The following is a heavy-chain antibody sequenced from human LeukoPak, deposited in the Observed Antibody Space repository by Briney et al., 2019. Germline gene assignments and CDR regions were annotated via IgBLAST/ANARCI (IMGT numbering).Heavy chain of an antibody. CDR2: ISHSGST. CDR1: GGSVSSGSYF. Sequence: PSETLSLTCTVSGGSVSSGSYFWSYIRQPPGKGLEWLGEISHSGSTNYSPSLKSRVTISVDTSKNQFSLKLSSVTAADTAVYYCARALHGGSYFLDYWGQGSLVTVSS. J-gene: IGHJ4*02. V-gene: IGHV4-39*07. CDR3: ARALHGGSYFLDY. D-gene: IGHD1-26*01.